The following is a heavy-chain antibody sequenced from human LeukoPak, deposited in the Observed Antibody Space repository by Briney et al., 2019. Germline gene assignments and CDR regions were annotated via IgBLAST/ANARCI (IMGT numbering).Heavy chain of an antibody. Sequence: SETLSLTCTVSGGSISSYYWSWIRQPPGKGLEWIGYIYYSGSTNYNPSLKSRVTISVDTSKNQFSLKLSSVTAADTAVYYCVRVLSSGWSDPLFDYGGQGTLVTVSS. CDR3: VRVLSSGWSDPLFDY. CDR2: IYYSGST. J-gene: IGHJ4*02. D-gene: IGHD6-19*01. CDR1: GGSISSYY. V-gene: IGHV4-59*01.